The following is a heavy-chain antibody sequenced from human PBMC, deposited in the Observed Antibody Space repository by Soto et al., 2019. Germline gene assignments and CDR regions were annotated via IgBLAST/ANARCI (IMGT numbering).Heavy chain of an antibody. Sequence: QVQLVESGGGVVQPGRSLRLSCAASGFTLSTYAMHWVRQAPGKGPEWVAVISYGGSDKYYADSVKGRFTISRDNSKNTLYLKMNSLRPEDTAIYYCARPQAVAGLGGYFDYWGQGTLVTVSS. D-gene: IGHD6-19*01. V-gene: IGHV3-30-3*01. J-gene: IGHJ4*02. CDR2: ISYGGSDK. CDR1: GFTLSTYA. CDR3: ARPQAVAGLGGYFDY.